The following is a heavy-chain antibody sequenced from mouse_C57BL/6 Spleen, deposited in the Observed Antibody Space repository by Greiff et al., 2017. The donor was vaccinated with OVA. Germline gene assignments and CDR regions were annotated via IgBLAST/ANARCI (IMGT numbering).Heavy chain of an antibody. J-gene: IGHJ3*01. CDR2: ISDGGSST. Sequence: EVQLVESGGGLVKPGGSLKLSCAASGFTFSSYAMSWVRQTPEKRLEWVANISDGGSSTYYPDNVKGRFTISRDNAKNNLYLQMSHLKSEDTAMCSCTGEDGYPLAYWGQGTLVTVSA. CDR3: TGEDGYPLAY. CDR1: GFTFSSYA. D-gene: IGHD2-3*01. V-gene: IGHV5-4*01.